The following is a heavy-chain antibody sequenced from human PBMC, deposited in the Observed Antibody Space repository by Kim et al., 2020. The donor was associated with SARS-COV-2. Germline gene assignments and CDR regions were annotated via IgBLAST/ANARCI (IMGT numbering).Heavy chain of an antibody. D-gene: IGHD3-3*01. CDR1: GFTFNTYG. J-gene: IGHJ6*02. V-gene: IGHV3-33*01. Sequence: GGSLRLSCSASGFTFNTYGMHWVRQAPGKGLEWVAVIWFDGSDKYYADSVKGRFTISRDNSKDTPYLQMRSLRAEDTAVYYCARGPHYDYWSGYSDYYYGMDVWGQGTTVTVSS. CDR3: ARGPHYDYWSGYSDYYYGMDV. CDR2: IWFDGSDK.